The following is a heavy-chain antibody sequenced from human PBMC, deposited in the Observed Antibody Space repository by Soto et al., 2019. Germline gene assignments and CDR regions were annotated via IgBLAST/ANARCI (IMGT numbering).Heavy chain of an antibody. Sequence: ASVKVSCKASGYTFISNYVHWVRQAPGQGLEWVGWINPNSGATNSAQKFQGRVTMTRDTSIMTTYMELSRLRSDDTAVYYCARDFVSTIGDFDYWGQGTLVTVSS. V-gene: IGHV1-2*02. J-gene: IGHJ4*02. CDR3: ARDFVSTIGDFDY. CDR1: GYTFISNY. D-gene: IGHD3-16*01. CDR2: INPNSGAT.